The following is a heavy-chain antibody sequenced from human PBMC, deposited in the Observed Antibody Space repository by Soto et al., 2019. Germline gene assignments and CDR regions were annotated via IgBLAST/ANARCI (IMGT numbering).Heavy chain of an antibody. CDR1: GYSISSGYY. Sequence: KTSETLSLTCAVSGYSISSGYYWGWIRQPPGKGLEWIGSIYHSGSTYYNPSLKSRVTISVDTSKNQFSLKLSSVTAADTAVYYCARAPTVGATDYWGQGTLVTVSS. CDR2: IYHSGST. V-gene: IGHV4-38-2*01. D-gene: IGHD1-26*01. CDR3: ARAPTVGATDY. J-gene: IGHJ4*02.